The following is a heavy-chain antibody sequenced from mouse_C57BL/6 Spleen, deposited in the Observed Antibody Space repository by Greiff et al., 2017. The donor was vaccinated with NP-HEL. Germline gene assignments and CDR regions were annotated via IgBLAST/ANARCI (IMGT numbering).Heavy chain of an antibody. CDR3: ARGNDYDPYYAMDY. D-gene: IGHD2-4*01. CDR2: INPNYGTT. V-gene: IGHV1-39*01. CDR1: GYSFTDYN. Sequence: VQLQQSGPELVKPGASVKISCKASGYSFTDYNLNWVKQSNGKSLEWIGVINPNYGTTSYNQKFKGKATLTVDQSSSTAYMPLNSLTSEDSAVYYCARGNDYDPYYAMDYWGQGTSVTVSS. J-gene: IGHJ4*01.